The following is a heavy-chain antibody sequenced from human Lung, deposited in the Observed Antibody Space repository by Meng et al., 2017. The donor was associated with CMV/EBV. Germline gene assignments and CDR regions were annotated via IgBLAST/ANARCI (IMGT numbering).Heavy chain of an antibody. CDR2: IYTGGST. D-gene: IGHD6-19*01. CDR3: ARDHAVTGSGIDY. Sequence: GESLKISCAASGISVSSNYMTWVRQAPGKGLELVSVIYTGGSTYYADSVQGRFTISRDNSKNTLYLQMNSLRAGDTAVYYCARDHAVTGSGIDYWGQGTLVTVSS. CDR1: GISVSSNY. J-gene: IGHJ4*02. V-gene: IGHV3-66*02.